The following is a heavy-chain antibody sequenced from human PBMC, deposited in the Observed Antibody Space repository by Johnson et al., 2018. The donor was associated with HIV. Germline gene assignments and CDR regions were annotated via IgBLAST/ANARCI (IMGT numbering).Heavy chain of an antibody. J-gene: IGHJ3*01. CDR2: ISWNSGSI. Sequence: VQLVESGGGLVQPGRSLRLSCAASGFTFDDYAMHWVRQAPGKGLEWVSGISWNSGSIGYADSVKGRFTISRDNAKNSPYLPMNSMRAEETALYYCAKEAAMVQGGAFDLWGQGTMVTVSS. CDR3: AKEAAMVQGGAFDL. V-gene: IGHV3-9*01. D-gene: IGHD3-10*01. CDR1: GFTFDDYA.